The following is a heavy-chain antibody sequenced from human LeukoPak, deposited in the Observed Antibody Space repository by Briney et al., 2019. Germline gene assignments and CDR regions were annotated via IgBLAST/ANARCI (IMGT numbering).Heavy chain of an antibody. D-gene: IGHD3-22*01. CDR1: GYTFTSYN. CDR3: ARDPNYYDSSGYYYHFDY. J-gene: IGHJ4*02. Sequence: GASVKVSCKASGYTFTSYNIHWVRQAPGQGLEWMGIINPSGGSTNYAQKFQGRVTMTRDTSTSTVYVELSSLRSEDTAVYYCARDPNYYDSSGYYYHFDYWGQGTLVTVSS. CDR2: INPSGGST. V-gene: IGHV1-46*01.